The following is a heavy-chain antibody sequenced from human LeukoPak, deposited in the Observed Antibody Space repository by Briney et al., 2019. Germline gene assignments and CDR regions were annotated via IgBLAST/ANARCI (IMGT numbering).Heavy chain of an antibody. CDR1: GFTFSSYS. J-gene: IGHJ4*02. D-gene: IGHD5-24*01. CDR3: ARMATTKEYY. CDR2: ISSSSSYI. Sequence: GGSLRLSCAAPGFTFSSYSMNWVRQAPGKGLEWVSSISSSSSYIYYADSVKGRFTISRDNARNSLYLQMNSLRAEDTAVYYCARMATTKEYYWGQGTLVTVSS. V-gene: IGHV3-21*01.